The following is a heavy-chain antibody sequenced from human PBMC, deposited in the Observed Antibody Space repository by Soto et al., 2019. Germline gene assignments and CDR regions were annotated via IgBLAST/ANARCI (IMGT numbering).Heavy chain of an antibody. CDR2: ISSDSSSI. D-gene: IGHD3-22*01. CDR3: ARGPYFYDTSDYFDS. V-gene: IGHV3-21*01. Sequence: GGSLRLSCAASGFTFSSFSMNWVRQAPGKWLEWVSSISSDSSSIFYADSVKGRFTMSRDNAKNSMYLQMNSLRAEDTAVYYCARGPYFYDTSDYFDSWGQGTLVTVSS. CDR1: GFTFSSFS. J-gene: IGHJ4*02.